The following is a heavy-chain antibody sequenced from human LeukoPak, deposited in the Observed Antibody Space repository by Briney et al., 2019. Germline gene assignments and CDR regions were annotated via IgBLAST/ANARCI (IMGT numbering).Heavy chain of an antibody. CDR3: AKDPSGRTAMVTIDY. J-gene: IGHJ4*02. D-gene: IGHD5-18*01. CDR2: INPNSGGT. V-gene: IGHV1-2*02. CDR1: GYTFTGYY. Sequence: ASVKVSCKASGYTFTGYYTHWVRQASGQGLEWMGWINPNSGGTNYAQKFQGRVTMTRDTSISTAYMELSRLRSDDTAVYYCAKDPSGRTAMVTIDYWGQGTLVTVSS.